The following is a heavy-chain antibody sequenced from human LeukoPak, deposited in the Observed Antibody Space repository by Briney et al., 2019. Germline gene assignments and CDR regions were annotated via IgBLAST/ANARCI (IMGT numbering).Heavy chain of an antibody. CDR1: GYTFTSYA. J-gene: IGHJ3*02. V-gene: IGHV1-3*01. CDR3: ARQYSGYDQGADAFDI. CDR2: INAGNGNT. Sequence: ASVNVSCKASGYTFTSYAMHWVRQAPGQRLEWMGGINAGNGNTKYSQKFQGRVTITRDTSASTAYMELSSLRSEDTAVYYCARQYSGYDQGADAFDIWGQGTMVTVSS. D-gene: IGHD5-12*01.